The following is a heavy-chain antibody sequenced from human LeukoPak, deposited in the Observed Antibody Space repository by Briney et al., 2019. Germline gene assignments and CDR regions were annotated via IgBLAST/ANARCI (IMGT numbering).Heavy chain of an antibody. D-gene: IGHD2-2*01. J-gene: IGHJ4*02. Sequence: GGSLRLSCAASGFTFSSYGMHWVRQAPGKGLEWVAVIWYDGSNKYYADSVKGRFTISRDNSKNTLYLQMNSLRAEGTAVYYCAREPDIVVVPAASNPDYWGQGTLVSVSS. CDR1: GFTFSSYG. CDR3: AREPDIVVVPAASNPDY. V-gene: IGHV3-33*01. CDR2: IWYDGSNK.